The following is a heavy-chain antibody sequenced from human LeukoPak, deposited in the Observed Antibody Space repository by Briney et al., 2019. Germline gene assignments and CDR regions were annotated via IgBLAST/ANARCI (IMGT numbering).Heavy chain of an antibody. CDR3: ATALRFLEWFYYGMDV. J-gene: IGHJ6*02. D-gene: IGHD3-3*01. Sequence: ASVKVSCKVSGYTLTELSMHWVRQAPGKGLEWMRGFDPEDGETIYAQKFQGRVTMTEDTSTDTAYMELSSLRSEDTAVYYCATALRFLEWFYYGMDVWGQGTTVIVSS. CDR1: GYTLTELS. CDR2: FDPEDGET. V-gene: IGHV1-24*01.